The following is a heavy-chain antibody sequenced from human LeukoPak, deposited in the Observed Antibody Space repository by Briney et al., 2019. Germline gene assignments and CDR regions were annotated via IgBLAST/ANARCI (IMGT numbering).Heavy chain of an antibody. Sequence: PGRSLRLSCAASGFTFSSYWMHWVRQAPGKGLVWVSRVNTDGSSTTYADSVKGRFTISRDTAKNTLYVQMNSLRAEDTAVYYCARSPDPISVYMDLWAKGTTVTVSS. CDR1: GFTFSSYW. CDR2: VNTDGSST. CDR3: ARSPDPISVYMDL. D-gene: IGHD5/OR15-5a*01. V-gene: IGHV3-74*01. J-gene: IGHJ6*03.